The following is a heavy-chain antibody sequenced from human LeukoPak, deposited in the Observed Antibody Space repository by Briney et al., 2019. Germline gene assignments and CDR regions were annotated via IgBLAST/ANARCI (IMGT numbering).Heavy chain of an antibody. J-gene: IGHJ6*04. CDR2: IIPIFGTA. Sequence: SLKVSCKASGGTFSSYAISWVRQAPGQGLEWMGRIIPIFGTANYAQKFQGRVTTTADESTSTAYMELSSLRSEDTAVYYCARDRRFLEWSDVDVWGKGTTVTVSS. CDR3: ARDRRFLEWSDVDV. V-gene: IGHV1-69*15. CDR1: GGTFSSYA. D-gene: IGHD3-3*01.